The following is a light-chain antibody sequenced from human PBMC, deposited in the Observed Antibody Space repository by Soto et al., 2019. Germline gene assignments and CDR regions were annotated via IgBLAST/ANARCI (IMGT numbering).Light chain of an antibody. Sequence: QSVLTQPPSVSGSPGQSVVISCTGTSSDVGSYNRVAWYQQPPGTAPKLMIYEVSNRPSGVPDRFSGSKSGNTASLTISGLQAEDEADYYCSSFTSSSTYVFVTGTKVTVL. V-gene: IGLV2-18*02. CDR2: EVS. J-gene: IGLJ1*01. CDR1: SSDVGSYNR. CDR3: SSFTSSSTYV.